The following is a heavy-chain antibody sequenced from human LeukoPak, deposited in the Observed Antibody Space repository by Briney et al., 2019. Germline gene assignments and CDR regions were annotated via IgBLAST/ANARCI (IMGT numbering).Heavy chain of an antibody. CDR2: IYYSGST. J-gene: IGHJ1*01. CDR3: ARAADSGGLQH. CDR1: GGSISSYY. V-gene: IGHV4-59*08. Sequence: SETLSLTCTVSGGSISSYYWSWIRQPPGKGLEWIGYIYYSGSTNYNPSLKSRVTISVDTSKNQFSLKLSSVTAADTAVYYCARAADSGGLQHWGQGTLVTVSS. D-gene: IGHD1-26*01.